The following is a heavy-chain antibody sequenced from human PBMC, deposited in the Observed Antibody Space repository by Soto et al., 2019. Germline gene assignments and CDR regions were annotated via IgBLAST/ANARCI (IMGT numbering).Heavy chain of an antibody. D-gene: IGHD3-9*01. J-gene: IGHJ3*02. CDR1: GGTFSSYT. Sequence: SVKVSCKASGGTFSSYTISWVRQAPGQGLEWMGRIIPILGIANYAQKFQGRVTITRDTSASTAYMELSSLRSEDTAVYYCARDGYDILTGYYSAFDIWGQGTMVTVSS. V-gene: IGHV1-69*04. CDR2: IIPILGIA. CDR3: ARDGYDILTGYYSAFDI.